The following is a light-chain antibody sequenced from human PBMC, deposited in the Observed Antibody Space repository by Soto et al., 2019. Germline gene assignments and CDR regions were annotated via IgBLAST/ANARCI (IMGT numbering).Light chain of an antibody. CDR3: SSYTSSSTLV. CDR1: SSDVGGYSY. CDR2: EVS. J-gene: IGLJ1*01. Sequence: QSALTQPASVSGSPGQWITISCTGTSSDVGGYSYVSWYQQHPGKAPKLLIYEVSNRPSGVSNRFSGSRSDNTASLTISGLQAEDEADYYCSSYTSSSTLVFGTGTKLTVL. V-gene: IGLV2-14*01.